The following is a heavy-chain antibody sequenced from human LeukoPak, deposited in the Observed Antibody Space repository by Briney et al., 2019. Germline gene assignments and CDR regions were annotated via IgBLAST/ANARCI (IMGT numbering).Heavy chain of an antibody. CDR3: ARTMVRGLTDLSYYYYYYMDV. J-gene: IGHJ6*03. CDR2: INPNSGGT. D-gene: IGHD3-10*01. CDR1: GYTFTGYY. V-gene: IGHV1-2*02. Sequence: GASVKVSCKASGYTFTGYYMHWVRQAPGQGLEWMGWINPNSGGTNYAQKFQGRVTITTDESTSTAYMELSSLRSEDTAVYYCARTMVRGLTDLSYYYYYYMDVWGKGTTVTVSS.